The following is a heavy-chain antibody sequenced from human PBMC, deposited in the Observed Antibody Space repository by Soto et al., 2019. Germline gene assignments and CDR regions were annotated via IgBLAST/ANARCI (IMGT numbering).Heavy chain of an antibody. CDR2: IVVGSGNT. J-gene: IGHJ4*02. D-gene: IGHD3-22*01. Sequence: GASGKVSCKASGFTFTSSAMQWVRQARGQRLEWIGWIVVGSGNTNYAQKFQERVTITRDMSTSTAYMELSSLRSEDTAVYYCAAIPVASSGQLHYFDYWGQGTLVTVSS. CDR1: GFTFTSSA. CDR3: AAIPVASSGQLHYFDY. V-gene: IGHV1-58*02.